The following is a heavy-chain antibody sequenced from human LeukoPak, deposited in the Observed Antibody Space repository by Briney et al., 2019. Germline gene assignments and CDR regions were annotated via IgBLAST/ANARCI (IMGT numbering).Heavy chain of an antibody. CDR2: IYYSGST. Sequence: SETLSLTCTVSGGSISSYYWSWIRWPPGKGLEWIGYIYYSGSTNYNPSLKSRVTISVDTSKNQFSLKLSSVTAADTAVYYCAVRAGSYSNFDYWGQGTLVTVSS. CDR3: AVRAGSYSNFDY. V-gene: IGHV4-59*01. D-gene: IGHD1-26*01. J-gene: IGHJ4*02. CDR1: GGSISSYY.